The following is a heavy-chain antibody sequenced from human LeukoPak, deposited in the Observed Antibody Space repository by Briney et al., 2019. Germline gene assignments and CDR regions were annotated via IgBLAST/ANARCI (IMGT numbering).Heavy chain of an antibody. V-gene: IGHV6-1*01. CDR3: ARSVSDFWSGYWPHLPYYYYYYGMDV. CDR1: GDSVSSNSAA. CDR2: TYYRSKWYN. D-gene: IGHD3-3*01. J-gene: IGHJ6*02. Sequence: PSQTLSLTCAISGDSVSSNSAAWHWIRQSPSRGLEWLGRTYYRSKWYNDYAVSVKSRITINPDTSKNQFSLQLNSVTPEDTAVYYCARSVSDFWSGYWPHLPYYYYYYGMDVWGQGTTVTVSS.